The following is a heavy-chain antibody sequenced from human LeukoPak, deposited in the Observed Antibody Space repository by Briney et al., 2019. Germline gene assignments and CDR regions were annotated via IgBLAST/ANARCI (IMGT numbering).Heavy chain of an antibody. D-gene: IGHD2-15*01. CDR2: INPNSGGT. J-gene: IGHJ4*02. V-gene: IGHV1-2*02. CDR3: ARDYVRYCSGGSCYGY. Sequence: ASVKVSCKASGYTFTGYYMHWVRQAPGQGLEWMGWINPNSGGTYYAQKFQGRVTMTRDTSISTAYMELSRLRSDDTAVYYCARDYVRYCSGGSCYGYWGQGTLVTVSS. CDR1: GYTFTGYY.